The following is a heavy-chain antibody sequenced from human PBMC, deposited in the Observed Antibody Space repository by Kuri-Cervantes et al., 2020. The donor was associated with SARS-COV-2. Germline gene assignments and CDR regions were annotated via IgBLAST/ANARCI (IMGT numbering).Heavy chain of an antibody. CDR2: IKVDGGEM. V-gene: IGHV3-7*04. J-gene: IGHJ3*02. CDR1: GFTLTYRW. D-gene: IGHD3-3*01. Sequence: GGSLRLSCEASGFTLTYRWMAWFRQAPGKGLEWVAAIKVDGGEMVYVDSAKGRFTISRDNAKNSVFLQMNSVRIEDTSLYFCAWGRGWTFDIWGRGTMVTVSS. CDR3: AWGRGWTFDI.